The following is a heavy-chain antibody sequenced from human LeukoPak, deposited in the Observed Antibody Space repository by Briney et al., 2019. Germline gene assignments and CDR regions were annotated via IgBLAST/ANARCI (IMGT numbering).Heavy chain of an antibody. J-gene: IGHJ4*02. CDR1: GFSVSDKY. CDR3: AGGQMFTSGGFES. Sequence: QAGGSLRLSCAPSGFSVSDKYMSWVRQAPGKGLEWVSVLYTAGDTYYADSVKGRFTISRDNSRNTLSLQMNSLRPDDTALYYCAGGQMFTSGGFESWGQGALVTVSS. V-gene: IGHV3-53*01. CDR2: LYTAGDT. D-gene: IGHD6-19*01.